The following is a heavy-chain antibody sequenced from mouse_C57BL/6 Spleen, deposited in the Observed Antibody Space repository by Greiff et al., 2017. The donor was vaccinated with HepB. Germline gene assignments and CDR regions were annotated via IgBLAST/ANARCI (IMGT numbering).Heavy chain of an antibody. Sequence: VQLQQSDAELVKPGASVKISCKVSGYTFTDHTLHWMKQRPEQGLEWIGYIYPRDGSTKYNEKFNGKATLTADKSSSTAYMQLNSLTSEDAAVYSCAREPYDYGSSYSAHGYFDVWGTGTTVTVSS. D-gene: IGHD1-1*01. CDR1: GYTFTDHT. CDR2: IYPRDGST. V-gene: IGHV1-78*01. CDR3: AREPYDYGSSYSAHGYFDV. J-gene: IGHJ1*03.